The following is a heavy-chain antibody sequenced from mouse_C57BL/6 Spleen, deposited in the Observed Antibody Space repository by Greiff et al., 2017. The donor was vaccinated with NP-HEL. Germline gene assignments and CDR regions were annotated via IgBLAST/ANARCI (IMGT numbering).Heavy chain of an antibody. V-gene: IGHV1-52*01. CDR2: IDPSDSET. D-gene: IGHD2-1*01. J-gene: IGHJ1*03. CDR1: GYTFTSYW. Sequence: QVHVKQPGAELVRPGSSVKLSCKASGYTFTSYWMHWVKQRPIQGLEWIGNIDPSDSETHYNQKFKDKATLTVDKSSSTAYMQLSSLTSEDSAVYYCAREGNYGYFDVWGTGTTVTVSS. CDR3: AREGNYGYFDV.